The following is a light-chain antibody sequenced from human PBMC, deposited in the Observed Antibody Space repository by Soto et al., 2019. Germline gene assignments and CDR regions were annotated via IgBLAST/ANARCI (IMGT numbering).Light chain of an antibody. J-gene: IGLJ3*02. Sequence: QSALTQPASVSGSPGQSITISCTGTSSDIGSYKYVSWYQQHPGKAPKLMIYEVTNRPSGVSNRFSGSKSGNTASLTISGLQAEDEADYYCSLHTRSSTGVFGGGTKLTVL. CDR2: EVT. CDR1: SSDIGSYKY. CDR3: SLHTRSSTGV. V-gene: IGLV2-14*01.